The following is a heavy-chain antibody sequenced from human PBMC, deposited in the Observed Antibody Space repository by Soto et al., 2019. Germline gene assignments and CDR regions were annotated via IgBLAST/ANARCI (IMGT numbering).Heavy chain of an antibody. D-gene: IGHD2-21*02. Sequence: ASVKVSFKASGGTFSSYAISWVRQAPGQGLEWMGGISPIFGTANYAQKFQGRVTITADESTSTAYMELRSLRSEDTAVYYCARVKHIVVVTAISAFAPWGKGTMVTFPS. CDR1: GGTFSSYA. J-gene: IGHJ3*01. CDR2: ISPIFGTA. CDR3: ARVKHIVVVTAISAFAP. V-gene: IGHV1-69*13.